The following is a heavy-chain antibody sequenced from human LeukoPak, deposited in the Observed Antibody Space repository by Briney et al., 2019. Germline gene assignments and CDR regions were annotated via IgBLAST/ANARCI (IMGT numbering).Heavy chain of an antibody. Sequence: SETLSLTCTVSGGSISSYYWSWIRQPPGKGLEWIGYIYCSGSTNYNPSLKSRVTISVDTSKNQFSLKLSSVTAADTAVYYCAREDYGDYPTLFDYWGQGTLVTVSS. CDR2: IYCSGST. D-gene: IGHD4-17*01. V-gene: IGHV4-59*01. CDR3: AREDYGDYPTLFDY. CDR1: GGSISSYY. J-gene: IGHJ4*02.